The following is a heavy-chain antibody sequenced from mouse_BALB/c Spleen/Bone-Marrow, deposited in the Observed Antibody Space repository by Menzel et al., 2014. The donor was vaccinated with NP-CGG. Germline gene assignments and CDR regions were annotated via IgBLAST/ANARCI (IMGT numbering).Heavy chain of an antibody. CDR1: GYAFTNYW. D-gene: IGHD2-3*01. CDR3: ARLRGYSQAWFAY. J-gene: IGHJ3*01. V-gene: IGHV1-63*01. CDR2: IYPGSGNT. Sequence: QVQLQQSGAELVRPGTSVKISCKASGYAFTNYWLGWVKQRPGHGLEWIGDIYPGSGNTYYNEKFKGKATLTADKSTGTAYMQLSSLTSEDSAVYFCARLRGYSQAWFAYWGQGTLVTVSA.